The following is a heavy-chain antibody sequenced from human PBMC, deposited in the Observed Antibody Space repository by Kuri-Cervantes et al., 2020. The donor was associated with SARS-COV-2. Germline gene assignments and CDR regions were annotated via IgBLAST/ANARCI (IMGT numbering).Heavy chain of an antibody. V-gene: IGHV1-2*02. CDR1: GYTFTGYY. J-gene: IGHJ6*02. D-gene: IGHD2-21*01. CDR3: ARDQYLLLLSGYYYYGMDV. CDR2: INPNSGGT. Sequence: ASVKVSCKASGYTFTGYYMHWVRQAPGQGLEWMGWINPNSGGTNYAQKFQGRVTMTRDTSISTAYMELSRLRSDDTAVYCCARDQYLLLLSGYYYYGMDVWGQGTTVTVSS.